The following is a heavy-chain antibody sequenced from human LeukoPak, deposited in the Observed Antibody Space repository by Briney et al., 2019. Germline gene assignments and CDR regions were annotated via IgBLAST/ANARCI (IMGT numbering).Heavy chain of an antibody. CDR3: ARVEQQPRAVCGMDV. Sequence: PGGSLRLSCAASGFTFSSYEMNWVRQTPGKGLEWVAYMTSSGSTKYYADSVKGRFTISRDNAKTSLYLQMNSLRDEDTAVYYCARVEQQPRAVCGMDVWGQGPRSPSP. V-gene: IGHV3-48*03. D-gene: IGHD6-13*01. CDR2: MTSSGSTK. CDR1: GFTFSSYE. J-gene: IGHJ6*02.